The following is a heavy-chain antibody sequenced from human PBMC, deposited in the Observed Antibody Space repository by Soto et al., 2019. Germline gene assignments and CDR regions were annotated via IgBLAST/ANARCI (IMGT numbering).Heavy chain of an antibody. CDR2: ISAYNGNT. J-gene: IGHJ4*02. D-gene: IGHD6-19*01. CDR3: ARAVTRTVAGTGFDY. CDR1: GYTFTSYG. V-gene: IGHV1-18*01. Sequence: ASVKVSCKASGYTFTSYGISWVRQAPGQGLEWMGWISAYNGNTNYAQKLQGRVTMTTDTSTSTAYMELRSLRSDDTAVYYCARAVTRTVAGTGFDYWGQGTLVTVSS.